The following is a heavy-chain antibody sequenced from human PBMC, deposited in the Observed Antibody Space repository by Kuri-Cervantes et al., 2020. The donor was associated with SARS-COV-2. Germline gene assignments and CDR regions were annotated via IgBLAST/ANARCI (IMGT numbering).Heavy chain of an antibody. CDR3: VRLPPPFKGVVPAH. V-gene: IGHV4-39*01. CDR1: GDSISSSAFY. CDR2: IYYTGST. Sequence: ESLKISCTVSGDSISSSAFYWGWIRQPPGKGLEWIAKIYYTGSTYYNPSLKSRVTISVDTSKNQFSLKLTSVTATDTAMYYCVRLPPPFKGVVPAHWGQGTLVTVSS. J-gene: IGHJ4*02. D-gene: IGHD2-8*01.